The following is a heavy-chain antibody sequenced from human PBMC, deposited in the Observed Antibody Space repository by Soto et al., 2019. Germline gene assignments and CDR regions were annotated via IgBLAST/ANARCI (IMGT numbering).Heavy chain of an antibody. CDR3: AKDMTTGALPKVPGMDV. J-gene: IGHJ6*02. D-gene: IGHD4-17*01. CDR2: ISGSGGST. CDR1: GFPFSSYA. Sequence: PGGSLSLSCAASGFPFSSYAMSWVRQAPGKGLEWVSAISGSGGSTYYADSVKGRFTISRDNSKNTLYLQMNSLRAEDTAVYYCAKDMTTGALPKVPGMDVWGQGTTVTVSS. V-gene: IGHV3-23*01.